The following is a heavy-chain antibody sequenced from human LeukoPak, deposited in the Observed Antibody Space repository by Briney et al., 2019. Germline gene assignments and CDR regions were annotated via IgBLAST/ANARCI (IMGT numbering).Heavy chain of an antibody. CDR1: GGSISSYY. V-gene: IGHV4-59*08. CDR3: ASTTGRRRAFDI. D-gene: IGHD4-17*01. Sequence: SETLSLTCTVSGGSISSYYLSWIRQPPGKGLEWIGYIYYSGSTNYNPSLKSRVTISVDTSKNQFSLKLSSVTAADTAVYYCASTTGRRRAFDIWGQGTMVTVSS. J-gene: IGHJ3*02. CDR2: IYYSGST.